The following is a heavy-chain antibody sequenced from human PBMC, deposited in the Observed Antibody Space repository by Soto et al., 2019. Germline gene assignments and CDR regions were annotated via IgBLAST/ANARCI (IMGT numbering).Heavy chain of an antibody. J-gene: IGHJ6*02. V-gene: IGHV1-69*01. CDR3: AIFGVPPSRGVYYSYDIDV. CDR1: GGTFNVYA. D-gene: IGHD3-3*01. CDR2: IIPTFGTS. Sequence: QVQLVQSGAEVKKPGSSVKVSCKVSGGTFNVYAISWVRQAPGQGLEWMGGIIPTFGTSNYAQKVQGRVTIAADESTSTVYMDLSSLKFEDTAVYYCAIFGVPPSRGVYYSYDIDVWGQVTPVTVSS.